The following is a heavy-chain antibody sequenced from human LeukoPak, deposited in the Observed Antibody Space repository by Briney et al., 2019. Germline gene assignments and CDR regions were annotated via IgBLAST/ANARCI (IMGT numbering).Heavy chain of an antibody. Sequence: PSQTLSLTCTVSGGSISSGGSYWGWIRQPPGKGREWIGFIYHSGSTYYNPSLKTRVTIPVERSKTQCTLKLSSVTGADTAVYYCAREGSSWYMAFDIWGQGTMVTVSA. CDR1: GGSISSGGSY. CDR3: AREGSSWYMAFDI. J-gene: IGHJ3*02. V-gene: IGHV4-30-2*01. D-gene: IGHD6-13*01. CDR2: IYHSGST.